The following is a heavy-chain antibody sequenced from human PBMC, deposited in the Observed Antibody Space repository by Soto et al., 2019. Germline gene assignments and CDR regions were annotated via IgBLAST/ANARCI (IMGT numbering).Heavy chain of an antibody. CDR1: GFTFSSYK. J-gene: IGHJ4*02. D-gene: IGHD7-27*01. Sequence: EVQLVESGGGLVQPGGSLRLSCAASGFTFSSYKMHWVRQAPGRGLVWVSRIDADGPGANYADSVKGRFTISRDNAKKTLYLQMNILRVDDTAVYYCASLAGPQLGARDYWGQGTLVTVSS. CDR3: ASLAGPQLGARDY. CDR2: IDADGPGA. V-gene: IGHV3-74*01.